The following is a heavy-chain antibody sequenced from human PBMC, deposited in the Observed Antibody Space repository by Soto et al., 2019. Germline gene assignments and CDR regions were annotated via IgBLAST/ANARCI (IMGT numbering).Heavy chain of an antibody. V-gene: IGHV1-69*13. CDR3: ARVGRFGEQLVAVPWFDP. J-gene: IGHJ5*02. CDR1: GGTFSSYA. CDR2: IILIFGTA. Sequence: ASVKVSCKASGGTFSSYAISWVRQAPGQGLEWMGGIILIFGTANYAQKFQGRVTITADESTSTAYMELSSLRSEDTAVYYCARVGRFGEQLVAVPWFDPWGQGTLVTVSS. D-gene: IGHD6-13*01.